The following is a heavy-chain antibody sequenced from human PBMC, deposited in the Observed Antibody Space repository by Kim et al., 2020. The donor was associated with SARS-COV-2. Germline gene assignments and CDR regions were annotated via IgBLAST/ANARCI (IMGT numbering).Heavy chain of an antibody. J-gene: IGHJ4*02. D-gene: IGHD3-10*01. CDR3: SRVGFGEQVPYYFDY. CDR2: INSSSSSI. CDR1: GFTFSSYS. Sequence: GGSLRLSCAASGFTFSSYSMNWVRQAPGKGLEWVSSINSSSSSIYYADSVKGRFTISRDNAKNSLYLQMNSLRAEDTAVYYCSRVGFGEQVPYYFDYWGQGALFTVSS. V-gene: IGHV3-21*01.